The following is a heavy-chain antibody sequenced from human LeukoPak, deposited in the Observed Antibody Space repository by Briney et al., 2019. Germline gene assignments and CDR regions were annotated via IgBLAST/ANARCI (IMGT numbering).Heavy chain of an antibody. D-gene: IGHD2/OR15-2a*01. Sequence: GGSLRLSCAASGFTFSSYSMNWVRQAPGKGLEWVSAISGSGGSTYYADSVKGRFTISRDNSKNTLYLQMNSLRAEDTAVYYCAKQPTGLYVYFDYWGQGTLVTVSS. CDR3: AKQPTGLYVYFDY. J-gene: IGHJ4*02. CDR1: GFTFSSYS. CDR2: ISGSGGST. V-gene: IGHV3-23*01.